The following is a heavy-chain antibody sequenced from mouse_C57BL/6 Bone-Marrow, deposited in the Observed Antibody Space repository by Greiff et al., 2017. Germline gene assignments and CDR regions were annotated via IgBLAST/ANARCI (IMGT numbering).Heavy chain of an antibody. CDR1: GFNIKNTY. V-gene: IGHV14-3*01. D-gene: IGHD2-5*01. CDR3: APTYYSIPWLAY. Sequence: VQLQQSVAELVRPGASVKLSCTASGFNIKNTYMHWVKQRPEQGLEWIGRIDPANGNTKYAPTIQGKATITADTSSNTAYLQLSSLTSEDTAIYYCAPTYYSIPWLAYWGQGTLVTVSA. CDR2: IDPANGNT. J-gene: IGHJ3*01.